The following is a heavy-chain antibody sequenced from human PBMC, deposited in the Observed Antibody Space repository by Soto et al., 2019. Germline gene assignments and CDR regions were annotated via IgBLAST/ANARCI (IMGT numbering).Heavy chain of an antibody. CDR2: IYYSGST. J-gene: IGHJ5*02. Sequence: PSETLSLTCAVYGGSFSGFYWSWIRQHPGKGLEWIGYIYYSGSTYYNPSLKSRVTISVDTSKNQFSLKLSSVTAADTAVYYCAGGNLVPWGQGTLVTVSS. CDR3: AGGNLVP. V-gene: IGHV4-31*11. CDR1: GGSFSGFY.